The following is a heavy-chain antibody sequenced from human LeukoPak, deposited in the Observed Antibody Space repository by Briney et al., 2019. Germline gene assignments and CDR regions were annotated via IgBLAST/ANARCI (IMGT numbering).Heavy chain of an antibody. Sequence: SVKVSCKASGYTFTSYAMHWVRQAPGQRLEWMGGIIPIFGTANYAQKFQGRVTITADESTSTAYMELSSLRSEDTAVYYCARTNLRGVGPYYYGMDVWGQGTTVTVSS. CDR3: ARTNLRGVGPYYYGMDV. CDR2: IIPIFGTA. CDR1: GYTFTSYA. J-gene: IGHJ6*02. V-gene: IGHV1-69*13. D-gene: IGHD3-10*01.